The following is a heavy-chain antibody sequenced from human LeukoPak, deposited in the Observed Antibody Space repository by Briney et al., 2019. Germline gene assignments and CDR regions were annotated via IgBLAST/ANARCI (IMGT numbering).Heavy chain of an antibody. CDR3: ARHYSSSWYVRYFDY. V-gene: IGHV4-59*08. CDR2: IYYSGST. Sequence: SETLSLTCTVSGGSISSYYWSWIRQPPGKGLEWIGHIYYSGSTNYNPSLKSRVTISVDTSKNQFSLKLSSVTAADTAVYYCARHYSSSWYVRYFDYWGQGTLVTVSS. J-gene: IGHJ4*02. CDR1: GGSISSYY. D-gene: IGHD6-13*01.